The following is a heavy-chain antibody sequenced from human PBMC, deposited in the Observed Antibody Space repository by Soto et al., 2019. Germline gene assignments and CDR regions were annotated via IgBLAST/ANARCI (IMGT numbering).Heavy chain of an antibody. CDR2: ISGSGGST. CDR1: GFTFSSYA. CDR3: AKDAYYYDSSGYPDAFDI. Sequence: PGGSLRLSCSASGFTFSSYAMSWVRQAPGGGLEWVSAISGSGGSTYYADSVKGRFTISRDNSKNTLYLQMNSLRAEDTAVYYCAKDAYYYDSSGYPDAFDIWGKGTMVTVSS. J-gene: IGHJ3*02. V-gene: IGHV3-23*01. D-gene: IGHD3-22*01.